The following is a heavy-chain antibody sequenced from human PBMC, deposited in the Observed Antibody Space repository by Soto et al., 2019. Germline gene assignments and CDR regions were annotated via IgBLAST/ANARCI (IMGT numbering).Heavy chain of an antibody. V-gene: IGHV3-74*01. D-gene: IGHD1-1*01. Sequence: VQLVESGGGLVQPGGSLRLSCAASGFAFGSYWMHWVRQAPGKGLVWVSRISQDGAIATQADSVKGRFTISRDNAKNTLFLQINSFRADDAAVYYCLRDQRHWNEFADQWGQGTLVTVSS. CDR3: LRDQRHWNEFADQ. CDR2: ISQDGAIA. J-gene: IGHJ4*02. CDR1: GFAFGSYW.